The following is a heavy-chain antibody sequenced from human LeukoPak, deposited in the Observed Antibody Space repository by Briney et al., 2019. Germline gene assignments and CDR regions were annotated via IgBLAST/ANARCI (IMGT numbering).Heavy chain of an antibody. CDR3: AKRDGHWDFDY. J-gene: IGHJ4*02. CDR2: TSSNGGST. CDR1: GFTFSSYA. Sequence: GESLRLSCAASGFTFSSYAMNWVRQAPGKGLEWVSATSSNGGSTYYADSVKGRFTISRDNSKNTLYLQMNSLRAEDTAVYYCAKRDGHWDFDYWGQGTLVTVSS. V-gene: IGHV3-23*01. D-gene: IGHD5-24*01.